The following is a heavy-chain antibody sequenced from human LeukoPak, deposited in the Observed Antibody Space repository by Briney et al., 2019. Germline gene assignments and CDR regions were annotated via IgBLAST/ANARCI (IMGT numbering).Heavy chain of an antibody. CDR2: ISSSSYI. Sequence: GGSLRLSCAASGFTFSSYSMNWVRQAPGKGLEWVSSISSSSYIYYADSVKGRFTISRDNAKNSLYLQMNSLRAEDTAVYYCARDRGYPPDAFDIWGQGTMVTVSS. CDR3: ARDRGYPPDAFDI. D-gene: IGHD2-15*01. J-gene: IGHJ3*02. CDR1: GFTFSSYS. V-gene: IGHV3-21*01.